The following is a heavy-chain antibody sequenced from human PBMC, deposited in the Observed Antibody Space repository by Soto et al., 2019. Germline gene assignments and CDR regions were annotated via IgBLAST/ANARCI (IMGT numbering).Heavy chain of an antibody. CDR1: GFTVSSNY. CDR3: ARAATLYYDILTGYYRGPYYYYGMDV. Sequence: GGSLRLSCAASGFTVSSNYMSWVRQAPGKGLEWVSVIYSGGSTYYADSVKGRFAISRDNSKNTLYLQMNSLRAEDTAVYYCARAATLYYDILTGYYRGPYYYYGMDVWGQGTTVTVSS. J-gene: IGHJ6*02. CDR2: IYSGGST. D-gene: IGHD3-9*01. V-gene: IGHV3-53*01.